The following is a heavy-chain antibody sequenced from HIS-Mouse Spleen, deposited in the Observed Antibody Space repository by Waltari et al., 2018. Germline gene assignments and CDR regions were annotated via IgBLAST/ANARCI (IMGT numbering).Heavy chain of an antibody. CDR1: GHPFTYHH. CDR3: ARECCGSWYAFYF. J-gene: IGHJ3*01. CDR2: INPNSGGT. V-gene: IGHV1-2*02. Sequence: QGQLWQCGAEVKKPRDSLQDCCKTPGHPFTYHHIHSVRQATGQGLEWVGWINPNSGGTNYAQKFQGRVTMTRNTSISTAYMELSRLRSEDTAVYYCARECCGSWYAFYFWGQGTLVTVSS. D-gene: IGHD6-13*01.